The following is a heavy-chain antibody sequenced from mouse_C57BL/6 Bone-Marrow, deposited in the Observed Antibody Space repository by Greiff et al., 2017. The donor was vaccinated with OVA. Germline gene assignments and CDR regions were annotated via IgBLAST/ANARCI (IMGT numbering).Heavy chain of an antibody. CDR1: GFTFTDYY. V-gene: IGHV7-3*01. J-gene: IGHJ2*01. CDR3: ARYLGSFDY. Sequence: EVHLVESGGGLVQPGGSLSLSCAASGFTFTDYYMSWVRQPPGKALEWLGFIRNKANGYTTEYSASVKGRFTISRDNSQSILYLQMNALRAEDSATYYCARYLGSFDYWGQGTTLTVSS. CDR2: IRNKANGYTT. D-gene: IGHD2-14*01.